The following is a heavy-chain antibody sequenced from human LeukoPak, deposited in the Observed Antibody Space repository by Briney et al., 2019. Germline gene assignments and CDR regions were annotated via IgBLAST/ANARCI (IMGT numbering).Heavy chain of an antibody. V-gene: IGHV3-23*01. CDR3: AKEGTDSSGYYYIYGDYFDY. Sequence: GGSLRLSCAASGFTFSSYAMSWVRQAPGKGLEWVSAISGSGGSTSYADSVKGRFTISRDNSKNTLYLQMNSLRAEDTAVYYCAKEGTDSSGYYYIYGDYFDYWGQGTLVTVSS. D-gene: IGHD3-22*01. CDR2: ISGSGGST. CDR1: GFTFSSYA. J-gene: IGHJ4*02.